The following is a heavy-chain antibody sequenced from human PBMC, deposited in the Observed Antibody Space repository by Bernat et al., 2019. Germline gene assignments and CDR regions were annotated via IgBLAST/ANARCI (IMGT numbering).Heavy chain of an antibody. J-gene: IGHJ2*01. V-gene: IGHV3-21*01. D-gene: IGHD2-21*01. CDR1: GFTFSSYS. CDR2: ISSSSSYI. CDR3: ARDLAPLIGTLVRDWYFDL. Sequence: EVQLVESGGGLVKPGGSLRLSCAASGFTFSSYSMNWVRQAPGKGLEWVSSISSSSSYIYYVDSVKGRFTISRDNAKNSLYLQMNSLRAEDTAVYYCARDLAPLIGTLVRDWYFDLWGRGTLVTVSS.